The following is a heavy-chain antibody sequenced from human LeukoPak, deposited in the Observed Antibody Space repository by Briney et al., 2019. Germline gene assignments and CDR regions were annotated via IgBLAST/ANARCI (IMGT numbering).Heavy chain of an antibody. CDR3: ARSPSYYYFDY. V-gene: IGHV4-61*02. D-gene: IGHD1-26*01. Sequence: PSETLSLTCTVSGGSISSGSYYWSWIRQPAGKGLEWIGRIYTSGSTNYNPSLKSRVTISVDTSKNQFSLKLSSVTAADTAVYYCARSPSYYYFDYWGQGTLVTVSS. CDR1: GGSISSGSYY. CDR2: IYTSGST. J-gene: IGHJ4*02.